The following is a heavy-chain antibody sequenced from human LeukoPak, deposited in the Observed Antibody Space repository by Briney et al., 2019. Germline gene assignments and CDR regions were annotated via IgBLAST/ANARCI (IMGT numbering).Heavy chain of an antibody. J-gene: IGHJ4*02. CDR2: ISGSGGST. Sequence: GGSLRLSCAASGFTVSSNYMSWVRQAPGKGLEWVSAISGSGGSTYYADSVKGRFTISRDNSKNTLYLQMNSLRAEDTAVYYCAKDPTFAVPAAEFDYWGQGTLVTVSS. V-gene: IGHV3-23*01. CDR3: AKDPTFAVPAAEFDY. CDR1: GFTVSSNY. D-gene: IGHD2-2*01.